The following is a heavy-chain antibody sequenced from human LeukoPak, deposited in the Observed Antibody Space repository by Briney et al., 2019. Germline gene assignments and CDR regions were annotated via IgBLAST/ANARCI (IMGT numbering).Heavy chain of an antibody. CDR1: GGSVTSGSFY. Sequence: PSETLSLTCTVSGGSVTSGSFYWSWLRQPPGEGLEWIGYVYYSGSTYYNPSLKSRVTISVDTSKNQFSLKLSSVTAADTAVYYCARDRIAAAGNYYYYGMDVWGQGTTVTVSS. CDR3: ARDRIAAAGNYYYYGMDV. CDR2: VYYSGST. D-gene: IGHD6-13*01. V-gene: IGHV4-61*01. J-gene: IGHJ6*02.